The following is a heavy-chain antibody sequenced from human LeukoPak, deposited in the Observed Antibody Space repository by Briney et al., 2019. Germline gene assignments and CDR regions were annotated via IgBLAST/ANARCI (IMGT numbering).Heavy chain of an antibody. CDR2: IRSKANSYAT. CDR3: TRRYSGYDDFDY. J-gene: IGHJ4*02. D-gene: IGHD5-12*01. V-gene: IGHV3-73*01. CDR1: GFTFSGSA. Sequence: GGSLRLSCAASGFTFSGSAMPWVRQASGKGLEWVGRIRSKANSYATAYAASVKGRFTISRDDSKNTAYLQMNSLKTEDTAVYYCTRRYSGYDDFDYWGQGTLVTVSS.